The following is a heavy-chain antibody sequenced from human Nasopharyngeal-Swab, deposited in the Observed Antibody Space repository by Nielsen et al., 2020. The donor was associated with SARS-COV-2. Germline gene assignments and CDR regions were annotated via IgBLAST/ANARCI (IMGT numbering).Heavy chain of an antibody. J-gene: IGHJ3*02. D-gene: IGHD4/OR15-4a*01. V-gene: IGHV3-21*06. CDR3: ARSRTDYGGTWYDAFDI. CDR2: VSSSGSYI. Sequence: GESLKISCAASGFTFSSYSMNWVRQAPGKGLEWVSSVSSSGSYISYADSLKGRFTISRDNVKNTLYLQMNSLRAEDTAVYYCARSRTDYGGTWYDAFDIWGQGILVTVSS. CDR1: GFTFSSYS.